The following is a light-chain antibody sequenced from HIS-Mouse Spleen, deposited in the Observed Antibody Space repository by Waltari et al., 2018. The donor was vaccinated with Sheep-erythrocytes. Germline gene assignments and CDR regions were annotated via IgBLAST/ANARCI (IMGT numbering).Light chain of an antibody. CDR3: SSYAGSNNWV. CDR2: EVS. CDR1: CSAFGGYNH. V-gene: IGLV2-8*01. Sequence: QSALTQPPSPSGSPGPSVPLPCTGPCSAFGGYNHVSWYQQHPGKAPKLMIYEVSKRPSGVPDRFSGSKSGNTASLTVSGLQAEDEADYYCSSYAGSNNWVFGGGTKLTVL. J-gene: IGLJ3*02.